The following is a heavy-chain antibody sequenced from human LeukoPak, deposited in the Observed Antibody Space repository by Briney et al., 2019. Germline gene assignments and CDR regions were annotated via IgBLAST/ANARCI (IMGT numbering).Heavy chain of an antibody. D-gene: IGHD3-9*01. CDR1: GGSISNYY. CDR3: ARAKAYYDILTGYPNYHYYGMDV. Sequence: SETLSLTCSVSGGSISNYYWSWIRQPPGKGLEWIGYISYTGSTGSTNYNPSLKSPVTISVDTSNNQFSLKLSSVTAADTAIYYCARAKAYYDILTGYPNYHYYGMDVWGQGTTVTVSS. V-gene: IGHV4-59*01. CDR2: ISYTGSTGST. J-gene: IGHJ6*02.